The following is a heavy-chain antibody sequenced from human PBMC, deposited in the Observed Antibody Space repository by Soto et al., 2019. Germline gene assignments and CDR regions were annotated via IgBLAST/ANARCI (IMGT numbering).Heavy chain of an antibody. CDR3: ARDPAAAGTFDY. J-gene: IGHJ4*02. CDR1: SGSVNSSNW. V-gene: IGHV4-4*02. Sequence: QVQLRESGPGLVKPSGTLFLTCAVSSGSVNSSNWWSWVRQPPGKGLEWIGEIYHGGSANYNPSLRIGVTMSVDKSKNQVFLQLSSVTAADTAVYYCARDPAAAGTFDYWGQGTLVTVSS. CDR2: IYHGGSA. D-gene: IGHD6-13*01.